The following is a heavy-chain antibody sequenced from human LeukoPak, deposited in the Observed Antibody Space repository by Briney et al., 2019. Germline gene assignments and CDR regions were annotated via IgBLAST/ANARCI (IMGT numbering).Heavy chain of an antibody. CDR2: LYYSGST. J-gene: IGHJ3*02. Sequence: SETLSLTCTVSRGSISTYYWSWIRQSPGKGLEWIANLYYSGSTNYNPSFQSRVTISVDTSKNQISLKLSSVTAADTAIYFCAREVLESNAFDIWGQGAMVIVSS. CDR1: RGSISTYY. V-gene: IGHV4-59*01. D-gene: IGHD1-1*01. CDR3: AREVLESNAFDI.